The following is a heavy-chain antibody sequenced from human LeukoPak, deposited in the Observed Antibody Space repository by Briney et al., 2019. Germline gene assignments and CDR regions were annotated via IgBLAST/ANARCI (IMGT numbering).Heavy chain of an antibody. J-gene: IGHJ4*02. Sequence: SETLSLTCTVSGGSIRSYYWSWIRQPPGKGLEWIGYIYFSVSTSYNPSLKSRVTISVDRSKNQFSLKLSSVAAADTAVYYCARSYDTNFDYWGQGTLFTVSS. CDR1: GGSIRSYY. CDR3: ARSYDTNFDY. V-gene: IGHV4-59*01. D-gene: IGHD3-3*01. CDR2: IYFSVST.